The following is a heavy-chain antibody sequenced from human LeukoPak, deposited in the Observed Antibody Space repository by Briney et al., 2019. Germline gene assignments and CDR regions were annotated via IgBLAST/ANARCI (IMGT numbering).Heavy chain of an antibody. D-gene: IGHD2-15*01. CDR3: ARLACSYCSAVACSRFDY. V-gene: IGHV5-51*01. J-gene: IGHJ4*01. Sequence: GESLNISCQGSGYSFTTYWIAWVRQIPGRGLGWMGIINPGDSPIRYNPSLDGQVTISADTTISTHCLQWSRLQAYAPAMYYCARLACSYCSAVACSRFDYWGHGTLVTV. CDR2: INPGDSPI. CDR1: GYSFTTYW.